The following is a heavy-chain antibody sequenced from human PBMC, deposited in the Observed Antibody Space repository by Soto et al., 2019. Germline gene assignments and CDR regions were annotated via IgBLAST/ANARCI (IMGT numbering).Heavy chain of an antibody. Sequence: SETLSLTCAVSGASISSGGYSWSWIRQPPGKGLEWIGYRYHSGSTYYNPSLKSRVIISLGRSKNQLSLKVSSVTAADTAVYYCARTTMTTQRNFDYWGQGTLVTVSS. CDR1: GASISSGGYS. V-gene: IGHV4-30-2*01. CDR3: ARTTMTTQRNFDY. D-gene: IGHD4-17*01. J-gene: IGHJ4*02. CDR2: RYHSGST.